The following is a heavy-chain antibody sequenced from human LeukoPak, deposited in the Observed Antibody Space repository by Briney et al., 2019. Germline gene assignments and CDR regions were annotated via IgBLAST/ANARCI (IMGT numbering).Heavy chain of an antibody. V-gene: IGHV4-34*01. CDR3: ARELLGAPTPGAY. J-gene: IGHJ4*02. CDR1: IESTSGNY. Sequence: SETLSLTCSVSIESTSGNYWSWVRQAPGKGLEWIGEISRFGITNYHPSLKSRVTMSLDRSKNQFSLELTSVTAADSDIYYCARELLGAPTPGAYWGQGTLVTVSS. D-gene: IGHD1-26*01. CDR2: ISRFGIT.